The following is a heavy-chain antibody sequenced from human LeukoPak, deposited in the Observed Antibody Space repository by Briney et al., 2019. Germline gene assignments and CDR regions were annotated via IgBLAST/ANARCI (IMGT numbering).Heavy chain of an antibody. CDR3: VRGHLWLEN. CDR1: GLTLSNFW. Sequence: GGSLRLSCVASGLTLSNFWMTWVRQAPGKGPEWVATINQDGREKDYVDSVKGRFIISRDNAKNSPYLQMGSLRVEETAVYSCVRGHLWLENCGEGTLVTVS. J-gene: IGHJ4*02. D-gene: IGHD3-3*02. V-gene: IGHV3-7*03. CDR2: INQDGREK.